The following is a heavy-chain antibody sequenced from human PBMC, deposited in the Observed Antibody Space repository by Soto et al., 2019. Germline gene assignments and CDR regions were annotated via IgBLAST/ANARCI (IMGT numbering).Heavy chain of an antibody. CDR1: GFSLSTSGVG. CDR3: ARTYYYDSSGSNDY. J-gene: IGHJ4*02. V-gene: IGHV2-5*02. CDR2: IYWDDDK. Sequence: QITLKESGPTLVKPTQTLTLTCTFSGFSLSTSGVGVGWIRQPPGKALEWLALIYWDDDKRYIPSLKSRLTITKETSKNQVVLTMTNMDPVDTAKYYCARTYYYDSSGSNDYWGQGTLVTVSS. D-gene: IGHD3-22*01.